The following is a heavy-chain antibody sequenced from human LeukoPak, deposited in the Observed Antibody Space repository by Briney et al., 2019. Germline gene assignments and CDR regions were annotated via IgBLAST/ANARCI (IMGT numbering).Heavy chain of an antibody. D-gene: IGHD1-26*01. CDR3: AGRLSGRYYFDY. J-gene: IGHJ4*02. CDR1: GFTFSRYT. Sequence: GGSLRLSCAASGFTFSRYTMNWVRQAPGKGLEWVSAISSTSSYIYYADSVKGRFTISRDNAKSSLYLEMNSLGAEDAAVYYCAGRLSGRYYFDYWGQGTLVTLSS. V-gene: IGHV3-21*06. CDR2: ISSTSSYI.